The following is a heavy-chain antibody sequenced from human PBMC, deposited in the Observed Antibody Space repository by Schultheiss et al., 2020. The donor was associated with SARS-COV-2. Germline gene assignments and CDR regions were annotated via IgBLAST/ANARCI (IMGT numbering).Heavy chain of an antibody. Sequence: GESLKISCAASRFTFRSYAMHWVRQAPGKGLEYVSAINSNGGITYYADSVKGRFTISRDNSKNTLYLQMNSLRAEDTAVYHCARDYDFWSGYVYWGQGTLVTVSS. V-gene: IGHV3-64*04. CDR1: RFTFRSYA. D-gene: IGHD3-3*01. CDR3: ARDYDFWSGYVY. CDR2: INSNGGIT. J-gene: IGHJ4*02.